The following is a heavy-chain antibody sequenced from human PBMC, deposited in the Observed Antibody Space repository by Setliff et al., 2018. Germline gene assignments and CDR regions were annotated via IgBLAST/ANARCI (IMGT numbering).Heavy chain of an antibody. V-gene: IGHV4-59*02. CDR3: ARGGTFRYFDF. CDR2: VYYSGTA. CDR1: GGAVSGDY. Sequence: SETLSLTCSVSGGAVSGDYWTWIRQPPGKGLEYIGYVYYSGTANYSPSHRSRLTISVDTSKNQFSLKLRSVTAADTAVYYCARGGTFRYFDFWGQGAPVTVSS. J-gene: IGHJ4*02. D-gene: IGHD5-12*01.